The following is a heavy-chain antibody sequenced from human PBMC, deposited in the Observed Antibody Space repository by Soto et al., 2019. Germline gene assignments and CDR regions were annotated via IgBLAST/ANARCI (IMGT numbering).Heavy chain of an antibody. D-gene: IGHD3-16*01. CDR1: GFTFSSYS. CDR3: ARETITGYWYFDL. V-gene: IGHV3-48*01. J-gene: IGHJ2*01. Sequence: HPGGSLRLSCAASGFTFSSYSMNWVRQAPGKGLEWVSYISSSSSTIYYADSVKGRFTISRDNAKNSLYLQMNSLRAEDTAVYYCARETITGYWYFDLWGRGTRVTVSS. CDR2: ISSSSSTI.